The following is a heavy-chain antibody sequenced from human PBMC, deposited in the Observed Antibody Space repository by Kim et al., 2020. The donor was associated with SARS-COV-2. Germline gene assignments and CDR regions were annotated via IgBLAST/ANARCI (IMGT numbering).Heavy chain of an antibody. CDR2: INHSGST. D-gene: IGHD3-10*01. CDR3: AGGQDVDSGRYGGMDV. V-gene: IGHV4-34*01. Sequence: SETLSLTCAVYGGSFNDYDWSWIRQPPGKGLEWIGEINHSGSTNYNPSLRSRVIISVDTSNNQFSLKLSSVTAADTAVYYCAGGQDVDSGRYGGMDVWGQGTTVTVSS. CDR1: GGSFNDYD. J-gene: IGHJ6*02.